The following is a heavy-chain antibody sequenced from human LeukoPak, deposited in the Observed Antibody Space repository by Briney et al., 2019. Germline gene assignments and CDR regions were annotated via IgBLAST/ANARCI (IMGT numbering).Heavy chain of an antibody. J-gene: IGHJ4*02. CDR1: GGTFSSYA. CDR3: AREEGEGPSFDY. CDR2: IIPIFGTA. Sequence: SVKVSCKASGGTFSSYAISWVRQAPGQGLEWMGGIIPIFGTANYAQKFQGRVTITADKSKSTVYMELSSLRSEDTAVYYCAREEGEGPSFDYWGQGTLVTVSS. V-gene: IGHV1-69*06. D-gene: IGHD3-16*01.